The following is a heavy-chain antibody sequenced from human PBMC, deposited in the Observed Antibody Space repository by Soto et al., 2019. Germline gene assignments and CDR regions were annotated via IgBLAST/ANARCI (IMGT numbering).Heavy chain of an antibody. Sequence: ASVKVSCKASGYTFTGYYMHWVRQAPGQGLEWMGWINPNSGGTNYAQKVQGRVTMNRDTSISTAYMELRRLRSDDTAVYYCARNIASAGTRYYYYCMDVWGQGTTVTVSS. D-gene: IGHD6-13*01. CDR2: INPNSGGT. J-gene: IGHJ6*02. CDR3: ARNIASAGTRYYYYCMDV. V-gene: IGHV1-2*02. CDR1: GYTFTGYY.